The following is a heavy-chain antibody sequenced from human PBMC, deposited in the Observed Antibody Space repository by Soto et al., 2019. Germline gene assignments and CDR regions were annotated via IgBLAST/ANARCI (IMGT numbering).Heavy chain of an antibody. Sequence: EVQLVESGGGLVQPGGSLRLSCVASGFTFNDYWMHWVRQAPEKGLVWVARINGDGSTTTYADSVQGRFTISRANARNTLDLHLSSLRPEDTALYYCARGYSSGPDSWGQGTLVTVSS. V-gene: IGHV3-74*01. CDR3: ARGYSSGPDS. CDR2: INGDGSTT. J-gene: IGHJ4*02. D-gene: IGHD6-19*01. CDR1: GFTFNDYW.